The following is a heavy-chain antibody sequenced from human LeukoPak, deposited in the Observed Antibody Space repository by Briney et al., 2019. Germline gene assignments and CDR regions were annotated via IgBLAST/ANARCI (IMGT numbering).Heavy chain of an antibody. Sequence: ETVSLMCTVSGLSISSSSSYCVWLRQPGGKGVEWFWSIYYSGSTYYNSSLKSRVTISVDTSKNQFSLKLSSVTAADTAVYYCARLRYDSSGYYYFDYWGQGTLVTVSS. V-gene: IGHV4-39*01. D-gene: IGHD3-22*01. CDR2: IYYSGST. CDR1: GLSISSSSSY. J-gene: IGHJ4*02. CDR3: ARLRYDSSGYYYFDY.